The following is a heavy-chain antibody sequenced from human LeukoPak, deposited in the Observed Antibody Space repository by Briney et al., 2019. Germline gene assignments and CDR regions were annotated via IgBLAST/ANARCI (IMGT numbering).Heavy chain of an antibody. Sequence: PGGSLRLSCAASGFTFSSYSMKWVRQAPGKGLEWVSSISSSSSYIYYADSVKGRFTISRDNAKNSLYLQMNSLRAEDTAVYYCARDRSSGYWGQGTLVTVSS. V-gene: IGHV3-21*01. CDR1: GFTFSSYS. CDR2: ISSSSSYI. D-gene: IGHD6-19*01. J-gene: IGHJ4*02. CDR3: ARDRSSGY.